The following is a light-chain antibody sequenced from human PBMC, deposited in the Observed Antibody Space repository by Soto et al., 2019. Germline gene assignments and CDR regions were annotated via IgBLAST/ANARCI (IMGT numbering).Light chain of an antibody. CDR1: SSNIGSNY. V-gene: IGLV1-47*01. CDR2: RNN. Sequence: QSVLTQPPSASGIPGQRVTISCSGSSSNIGSNYVYWYQQLPGTAPKLLIYRNNQRPSGVPDRFSGSKSGTSASLAISGLRSEDGADYYCAAWDDSLSGYVFGTGTKVTVL. J-gene: IGLJ1*01. CDR3: AAWDDSLSGYV.